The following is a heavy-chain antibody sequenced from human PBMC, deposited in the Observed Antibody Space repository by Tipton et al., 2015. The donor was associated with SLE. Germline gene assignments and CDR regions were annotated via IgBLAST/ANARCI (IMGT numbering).Heavy chain of an antibody. J-gene: IGHJ4*02. CDR3: ARGAVVIPAATHFDY. V-gene: IGHV4-61*02. Sequence: TLSLTCTVSGGSISSDNYYWSWIRQPAGKGLEWIGRIYNSGTTNYNPSLERRVTISLDTSKNQLSLKLSSVTAADTAVYYCARGAVVIPAATHFDYWGQGTLVTVSS. D-gene: IGHD2-15*01. CDR1: GGSISSDNYY. CDR2: IYNSGTT.